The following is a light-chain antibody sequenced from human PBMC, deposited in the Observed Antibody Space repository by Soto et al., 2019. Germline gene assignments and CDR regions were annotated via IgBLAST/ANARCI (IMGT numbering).Light chain of an antibody. CDR1: SSDVGGYNY. CDR3: SSYTSSSTYV. J-gene: IGLJ1*01. CDR2: EVS. Sequence: QSVLTQPASVSGSPGQSITISCTGTSSDVGGYNYVSWYQQHPGKAPKLMIYEVSNRPSGVSNRFSGSKSGNTASLPISGLQAEDEAPYYCSSYTSSSTYVFGTGTKVTVL. V-gene: IGLV2-14*01.